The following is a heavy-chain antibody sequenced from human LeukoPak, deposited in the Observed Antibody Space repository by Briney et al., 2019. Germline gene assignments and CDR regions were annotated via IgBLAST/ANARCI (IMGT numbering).Heavy chain of an antibody. CDR1: GFTFSDYY. D-gene: IGHD1-26*01. Sequence: GGSLRLSCAASGFTFSDYYMSWIRKAPGKGLEWVSYISSSGATIFYADSVKGRFTISRDNAKNSLFLQMNRLRAEDTAVYYCARGSGSYRNDYWGQGTLVTVSS. J-gene: IGHJ4*02. CDR3: ARGSGSYRNDY. CDR2: ISSSGATI. V-gene: IGHV3-11*04.